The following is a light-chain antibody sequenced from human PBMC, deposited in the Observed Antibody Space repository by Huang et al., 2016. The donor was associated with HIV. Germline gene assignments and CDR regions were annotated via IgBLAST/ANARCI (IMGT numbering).Light chain of an antibody. V-gene: IGKV3-15*01. Sequence: VMMSQSPATLAASPGERVTLSCGASQSVNTNLAWYQQKPSQPPRLLIYAASTRATGVPARFAGSGSGTELTLTIDSLQSDDFAVYYCQQYNKWPPEYTFGQGTRLEIK. J-gene: IGKJ2*01. CDR3: QQYNKWPPEYT. CDR2: AAS. CDR1: QSVNTN.